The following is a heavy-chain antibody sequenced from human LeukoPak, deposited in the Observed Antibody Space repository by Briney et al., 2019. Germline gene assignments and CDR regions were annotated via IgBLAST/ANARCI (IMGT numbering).Heavy chain of an antibody. D-gene: IGHD3-10*01. Sequence: SETLSLTCTVSGGSISSSSYYWGWIRQPPGKGLEWIGNIYYSGSTYYNPSLKSRVTISVDTSKNQFSLKLSSVTAADSAVYYCARGTYGSGSFPMDYWGQGTLVTVSS. J-gene: IGHJ4*02. CDR1: GGSISSSSYY. CDR2: IYYSGST. V-gene: IGHV4-39*07. CDR3: ARGTYGSGSFPMDY.